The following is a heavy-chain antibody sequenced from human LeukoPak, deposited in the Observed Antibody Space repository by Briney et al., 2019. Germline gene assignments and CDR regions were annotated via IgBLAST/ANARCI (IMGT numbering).Heavy chain of an antibody. D-gene: IGHD2-8*02. CDR3: AKEKYSSGVTIDY. CDR2: ISGSGGST. CDR1: GFTFSSYA. V-gene: IGHV3-23*01. Sequence: SGGSLRLSCAASGFTFSSYAMSWVRQAPGKGLEWVSAISGSGGSTYYADSVKGRFTISRDNSKNTLHLQMNSLRAEDTAVYYCAKEKYSSGVTIDYWGQGTLVTVSP. J-gene: IGHJ4*02.